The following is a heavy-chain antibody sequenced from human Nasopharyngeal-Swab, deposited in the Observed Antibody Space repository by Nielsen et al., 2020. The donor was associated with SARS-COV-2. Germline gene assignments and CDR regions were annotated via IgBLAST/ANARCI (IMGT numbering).Heavy chain of an antibody. Sequence: SETLSLTCGVYGGSISEYYWSWIRQSPGKGLEWIGDNNHAGNTRYKPSLMRRVSISVDASKNQFSLKVESVTAADTAVYYCARRKIGRDCSTGSCYRRPYGMDVWGQGTTVTVSS. V-gene: IGHV4-34*01. D-gene: IGHD2-15*01. CDR2: NNHAGNT. J-gene: IGHJ6*02. CDR3: ARRKIGRDCSTGSCYRRPYGMDV. CDR1: GGSISEYY.